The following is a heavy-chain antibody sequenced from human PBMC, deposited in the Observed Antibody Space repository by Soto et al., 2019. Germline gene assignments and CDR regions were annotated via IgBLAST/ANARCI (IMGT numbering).Heavy chain of an antibody. D-gene: IGHD6-19*01. CDR1: GGPFSSYY. Sequence: SETLSLTCEVYGGPFSSYYWSWIRQPPGKGLEWIGEINHGGSTKYNPSLKSRVTMSVDTSKNQFSLKLSSVTAADTAVYYCAGLSGTIAVAFIDYWGQGTLVTVSS. CDR3: AGLSGTIAVAFIDY. CDR2: INHGGST. V-gene: IGHV4-34*01. J-gene: IGHJ4*02.